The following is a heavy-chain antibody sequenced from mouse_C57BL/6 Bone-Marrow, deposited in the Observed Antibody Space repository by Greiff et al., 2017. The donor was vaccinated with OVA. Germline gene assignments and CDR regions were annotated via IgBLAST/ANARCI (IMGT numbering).Heavy chain of an antibody. D-gene: IGHD1-1*01. V-gene: IGHV1-52*01. Sequence: QVQLQQPGAELVRPGSSVKLSCKASGYTFTSYWMHWVKQRPIQGLEWIGNIDPSDSETHYNQKFKDKATLTVDKSSSTAYMQRSSLTSEDSAVYYCARTTHWPPYYFGYWGQGTTLTVSS. J-gene: IGHJ2*01. CDR1: GYTFTSYW. CDR2: IDPSDSET. CDR3: ARTTHWPPYYFGY.